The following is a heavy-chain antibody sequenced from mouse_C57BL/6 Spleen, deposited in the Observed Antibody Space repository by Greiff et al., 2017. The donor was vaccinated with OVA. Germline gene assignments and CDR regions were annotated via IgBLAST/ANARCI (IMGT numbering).Heavy chain of an antibody. V-gene: IGHV5-12*01. D-gene: IGHD4-1*01. J-gene: IGHJ2*01. Sequence: EVQVVESGGGLVQPGGSLKLSCAASGFTFSDYYMYWVRQTPEKRLEWVAYISNGGGSTYYPDTVKGRFTISRDNAKNTLYLQMSRLKSEDTAMYYCARQPLTGYYFDYWGQGTTLTVSS. CDR2: ISNGGGST. CDR1: GFTFSDYY. CDR3: ARQPLTGYYFDY.